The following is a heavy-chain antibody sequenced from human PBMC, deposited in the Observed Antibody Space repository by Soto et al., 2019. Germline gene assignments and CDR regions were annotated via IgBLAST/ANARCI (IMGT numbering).Heavy chain of an antibody. CDR2: INSDGSST. J-gene: IGHJ4*02. V-gene: IGHV3-74*01. CDR1: GFTFSTYW. D-gene: IGHD3-10*01. Sequence: GGSLRLSCAASGFTFSTYWIHWVRQAPGKGLVWVSHINSDGSSTTYADSVKGRFTISRDNAKNTVYLQMNSLRAEDTAVYYCARTQYYYGSGSFDYWGQGTLVTVSS. CDR3: ARTQYYYGSGSFDY.